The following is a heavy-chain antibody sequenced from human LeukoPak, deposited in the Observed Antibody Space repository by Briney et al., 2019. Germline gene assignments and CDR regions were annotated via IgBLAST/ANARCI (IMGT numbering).Heavy chain of an antibody. CDR2: TNPNSGNT. Sequence: ASVKVSFKASGYTFTSYDINWVRQATGQGLEWMGWTNPNSGNTGYAQKFQGRVTMTRNTSISTAYMELSSLRSEDTAVYYCARVISSWYYYYYMDVWGKGTTVTVSS. CDR1: GYTFTSYD. D-gene: IGHD6-13*01. J-gene: IGHJ6*03. CDR3: ARVISSWYYYYYMDV. V-gene: IGHV1-8*01.